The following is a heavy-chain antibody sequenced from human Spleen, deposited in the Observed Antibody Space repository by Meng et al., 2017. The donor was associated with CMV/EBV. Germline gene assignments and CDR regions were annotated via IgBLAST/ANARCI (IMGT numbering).Heavy chain of an antibody. Sequence: LKPSETLYLTGAVYGGSFSGYYWSWIRQPPGKGLEWIGEINHSGSTNYNPSLKSRVTISVDTSKNQFSLKLSSVTAADTAVYYCARSWDYWGQGTLVT. CDR3: ARSWDY. CDR2: INHSGST. CDR1: GGSFSGYY. V-gene: IGHV4-34*01. J-gene: IGHJ4*02.